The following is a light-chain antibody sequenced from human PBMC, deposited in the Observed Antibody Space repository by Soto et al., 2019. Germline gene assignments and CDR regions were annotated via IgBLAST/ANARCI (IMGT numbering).Light chain of an antibody. CDR1: QIISTY. V-gene: IGKV1-39*01. J-gene: IGKJ2*01. Sequence: DIPMTQSPSSLSASVGDEVTITCRASQIISTYLNWYQQKPGKAPKLLINAALTLQAGVPPRFSASGSGTDFTLTITGLQPEDCATYYCQESFSTLYTFGQGTKVEIK. CDR2: AAL. CDR3: QESFSTLYT.